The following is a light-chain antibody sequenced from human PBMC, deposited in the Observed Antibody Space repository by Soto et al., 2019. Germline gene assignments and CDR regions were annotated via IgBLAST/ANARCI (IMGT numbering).Light chain of an antibody. CDR3: QQYNDYSTWT. Sequence: DIQMTHSPSSLSASVGDRVTITCRASQGIRNDLGWYQQKPGKAPKRLIYAASSLQSGVPSRFSGSGSGTEFTLTISSLQPDDFATYYCQQYNDYSTWTFGQGTKVDIK. CDR2: AAS. CDR1: QGIRND. J-gene: IGKJ1*01. V-gene: IGKV1-17*01.